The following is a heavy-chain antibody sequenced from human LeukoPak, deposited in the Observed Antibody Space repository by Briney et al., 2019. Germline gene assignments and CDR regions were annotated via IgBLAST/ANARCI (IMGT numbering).Heavy chain of an antibody. V-gene: IGHV3-21*01. D-gene: IGHD6-19*01. CDR3: ARPYSSGWYVGYYYMDV. Sequence: GGSLRLSCAASVFTFSSYSMNWVRQAPGKGLEWVSSISSSSSYIYYADSVKGRFTISRDNAKNSLYLQMNSLRAEDTAVYYCARPYSSGWYVGYYYMDVWGKGTTVTVSS. CDR2: ISSSSSYI. CDR1: VFTFSSYS. J-gene: IGHJ6*03.